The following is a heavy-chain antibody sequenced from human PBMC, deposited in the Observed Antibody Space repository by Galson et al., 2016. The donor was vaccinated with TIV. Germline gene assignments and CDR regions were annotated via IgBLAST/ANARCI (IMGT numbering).Heavy chain of an antibody. D-gene: IGHD1-26*01. CDR1: GGSISSSAYY. V-gene: IGHV4-31*03. CDR3: ARWADSGSYYEYFQH. Sequence: TLSLTCNVSGGSISSSAYYWSWIRQHPGKGLEWIGNIYNSGSTDYNPSLKSRLSISVDTSKNQFSMRLSPVTAADTAVYYCARWADSGSYYEYFQHWGQGTLVTVSA. CDR2: IYNSGST. J-gene: IGHJ1*01.